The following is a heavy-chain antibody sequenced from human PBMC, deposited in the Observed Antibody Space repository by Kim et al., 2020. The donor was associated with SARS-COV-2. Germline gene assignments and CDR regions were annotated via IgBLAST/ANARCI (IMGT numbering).Heavy chain of an antibody. CDR1: GFTFSSYS. D-gene: IGHD3-16*02. CDR3: ARESIYDYVWGSYHGAFDI. J-gene: IGHJ3*02. V-gene: IGHV3-48*02. CDR2: ISSSSSTI. Sequence: GGSLRLSCAASGFTFSSYSMNWVRQAPGKGLEWVSYISSSSSTIYYADSVKGRFTISRDNAKNSLYLQMNSLRDEDTAVYYCARESIYDYVWGSYHGAFDIWGQGTMVTVSS.